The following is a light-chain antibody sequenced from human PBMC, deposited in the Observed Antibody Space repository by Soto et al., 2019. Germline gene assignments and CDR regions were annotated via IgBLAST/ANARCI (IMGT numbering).Light chain of an antibody. CDR1: SSNVGAYNY. CDR2: DVT. V-gene: IGLV2-11*01. Sequence: QSALTQPRSVSGSPGQSVTISCTGSSSNVGAYNYVSWYQQHPGKAPKLIIYDVTQRPSGVPHDFSGSKSGSTASLTISDLQAEHEADYYCCSFAGTYTSVVFGGGTKLTVL. CDR3: CSFAGTYTSVV. J-gene: IGLJ2*01.